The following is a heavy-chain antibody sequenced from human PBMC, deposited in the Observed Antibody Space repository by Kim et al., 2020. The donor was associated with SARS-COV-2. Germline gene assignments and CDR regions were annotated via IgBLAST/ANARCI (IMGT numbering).Heavy chain of an antibody. CDR3: TLGPGPVDTAMVRDYYYYGMDV. CDR1: GFTFSNAW. CDR2: IKSKTDGGTT. D-gene: IGHD5-18*01. V-gene: IGHV3-15*01. Sequence: GGSLRLSCAASGFTFSNAWMSWVRQAPGKGLEWVGRIKSKTDGGTTDYAAPVKGRFTISRDDSKNTLYLQMNSLKTEDTAVYYCTLGPGPVDTAMVRDYYYYGMDVWGQGTTVTVSS. J-gene: IGHJ6*02.